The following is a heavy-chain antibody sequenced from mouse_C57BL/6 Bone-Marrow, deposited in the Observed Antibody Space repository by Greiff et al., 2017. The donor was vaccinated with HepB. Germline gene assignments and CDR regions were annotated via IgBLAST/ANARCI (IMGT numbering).Heavy chain of an antibody. J-gene: IGHJ1*03. CDR3: ARGGYDGYCWWYFDV. D-gene: IGHD2-3*01. Sequence: VQLQQSDAELVKPGASVKISCKVSGYTFTDHTIHWMKQRPEQGLEWIGYIYPRDGSTKYNEKFKGKATLTADKSSSTAYMQLNSLTSEDSAVYFCARGGYDGYCWWYFDVWGTGTTVTVSS. CDR1: GYTFTDHT. CDR2: IYPRDGST. V-gene: IGHV1-78*01.